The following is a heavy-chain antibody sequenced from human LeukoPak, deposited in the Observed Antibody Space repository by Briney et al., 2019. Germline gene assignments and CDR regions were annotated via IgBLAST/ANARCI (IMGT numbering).Heavy chain of an antibody. Sequence: GGSLRLSCAASGFTFSSYAMSWVRQAPGKGLEWVSSITSSGSATCYADSVKGRFTISRDNSKNTLYLQMNGLRAEDTAVYYCARGVDVWGNYRQYYFDYWGQETLVTVSS. CDR2: ITSSGSAT. CDR3: ARGVDVWGNYRQYYFDY. CDR1: GFTFSSYA. D-gene: IGHD3-16*02. V-gene: IGHV3-23*01. J-gene: IGHJ4*02.